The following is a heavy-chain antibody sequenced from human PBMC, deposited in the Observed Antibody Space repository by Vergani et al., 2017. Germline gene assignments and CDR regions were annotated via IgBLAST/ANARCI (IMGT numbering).Heavy chain of an antibody. D-gene: IGHD1-26*01. Sequence: QLQLQESGPGLVKPSETLSLTCTVSGGSISSSSYYWGWIRQPPGKGLEWIGSIYYSGSTYYNPSLKSRVTISVDTSKNQFSLKLSSVTAADTAVYYCARDRSGATIFDYWGQGTLVTVSS. V-gene: IGHV4-39*07. CDR3: ARDRSGATIFDY. J-gene: IGHJ4*02. CDR2: IYYSGST. CDR1: GGSISSSSYY.